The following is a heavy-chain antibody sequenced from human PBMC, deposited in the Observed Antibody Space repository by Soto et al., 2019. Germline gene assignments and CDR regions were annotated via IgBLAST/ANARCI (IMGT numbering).Heavy chain of an antibody. CDR2: MYTSGST. J-gene: IGHJ3*02. Sequence: PSETLSLTCTVSGGSISNYYWTWIRQPAGKGLEWIGRMYTSGSTNYNPSLKSRVTMSVDTSKNQFSLNLRSVTTEDTAVYFCARDRSDSSRADSFDIWGQGTMVTVSS. D-gene: IGHD6-25*01. CDR1: GGSISNYY. V-gene: IGHV4-4*07. CDR3: ARDRSDSSRADSFDI.